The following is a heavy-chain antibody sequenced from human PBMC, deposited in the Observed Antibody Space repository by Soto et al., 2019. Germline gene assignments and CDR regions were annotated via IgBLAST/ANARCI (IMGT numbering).Heavy chain of an antibody. Sequence: ASVKVSCKASGYTFTGYYMHWVRQAPGQGLEWMGWINPNSGGTNYAQKFQGWVTMTRDTSISTAYMELSRLRSDDTAVYYRARGSEEVLRYFDWLLSLDYWGQGTLVTVSS. CDR3: ARGSEEVLRYFDWLLSLDY. CDR1: GYTFTGYY. J-gene: IGHJ4*02. D-gene: IGHD3-9*01. V-gene: IGHV1-2*04. CDR2: INPNSGGT.